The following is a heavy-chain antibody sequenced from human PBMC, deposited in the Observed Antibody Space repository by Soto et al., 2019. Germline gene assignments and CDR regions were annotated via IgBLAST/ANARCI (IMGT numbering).Heavy chain of an antibody. Sequence: QVQLVQSGAEVKKPGASVKVSCKASGYTFTSYGISWVRQAPGQGLEWMGWISAYNGNTNYAQKLQGRVTMTTDTSTSTAYVERRRLRSDGTAVYYCGGVVPPHIVVVIGRWSRCLGACGIWGQGTMVTVSS. CDR2: ISAYNGNT. CDR1: GYTFTSYG. J-gene: IGHJ3*02. V-gene: IGHV1-18*01. D-gene: IGHD2-21*01. CDR3: GGVVPPHIVVVIGRWSRCLGACGI.